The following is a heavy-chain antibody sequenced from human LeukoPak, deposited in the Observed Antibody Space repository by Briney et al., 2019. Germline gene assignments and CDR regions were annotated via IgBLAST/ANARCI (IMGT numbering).Heavy chain of an antibody. D-gene: IGHD2-15*01. CDR1: GGSISGGGYY. J-gene: IGHJ6*03. V-gene: IGHV4-31*03. CDR2: IYYSGST. CDR3: ARQVVVVVVAARDRYYMDV. Sequence: SETLSLSCTVSGGSISGGGYYWSWIRQHPGKGLEWIGYIYYSGSTYYNPSLKSRVTISVDTSKNQFSLKLSSVTAADTAVYYCARQVVVVVVAARDRYYMDVWGKGTTVTVSS.